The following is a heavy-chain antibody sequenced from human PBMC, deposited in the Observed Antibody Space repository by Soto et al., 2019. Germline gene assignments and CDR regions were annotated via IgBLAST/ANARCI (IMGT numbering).Heavy chain of an antibody. CDR1: GFTFSSYG. Sequence: PGGSLRLSCAASGFTFSSYGMHWVRQAPGKGLEWVAVISYDGSNKYYADSVKGRFTISRDNSKDTLYLQMNSLRAEDTAVYYCELPIRTWGQGTLVTVSS. D-gene: IGHD3-10*01. CDR2: ISYDGSNK. CDR3: ELPIRT. J-gene: IGHJ5*02. V-gene: IGHV3-30*03.